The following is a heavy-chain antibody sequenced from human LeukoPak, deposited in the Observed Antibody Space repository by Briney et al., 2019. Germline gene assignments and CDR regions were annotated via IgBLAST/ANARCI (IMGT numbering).Heavy chain of an antibody. D-gene: IGHD6-13*01. J-gene: IGHJ3*02. CDR2: INHSGST. Sequence: SETLSLTCAVYGGSFSGYCWSWIRQPPGKGLEWIGEINHSGSTNYDPSLKSRVTISVDASKNQFSLKLSSVTAADTAVYYCARGRGYSSSWYFYFDIWGQGTMVTVSS. CDR1: GGSFSGYC. V-gene: IGHV4-34*01. CDR3: ARGRGYSSSWYFYFDI.